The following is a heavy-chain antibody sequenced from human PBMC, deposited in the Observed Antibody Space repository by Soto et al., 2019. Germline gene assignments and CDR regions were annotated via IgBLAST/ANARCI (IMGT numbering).Heavy chain of an antibody. CDR2: ISGSGGST. D-gene: IGHD3-22*01. J-gene: IGHJ1*01. CDR3: AKEVPEYYYDSSGYFPPKYFQH. CDR1: GFTFSSYA. V-gene: IGHV3-23*01. Sequence: PGGSLRLSCAASGFTFSSYAMSWVRQAPGKGLEWVSAISGSGGSTYYADSVKGRFTISRDNSKNTLYLQMNSLRAEDTAVYYCAKEVPEYYYDSSGYFPPKYFQHWGQGTLVTVSS.